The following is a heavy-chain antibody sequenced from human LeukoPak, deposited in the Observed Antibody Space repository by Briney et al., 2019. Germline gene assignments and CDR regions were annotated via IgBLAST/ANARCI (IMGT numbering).Heavy chain of an antibody. D-gene: IGHD5-24*01. V-gene: IGHV3-48*03. CDR1: GFTFNTYE. Sequence: PGGSLRLSCAASGFTFNTYEMNWVRQAPGKGLEGVSYISSGGSSIYYADPVRGRFTISRDNAKNSLYLQMNSLRAEDTAVYYCARRQFYYYGMDVWGQGTTVTVSS. J-gene: IGHJ6*02. CDR3: ARRQFYYYGMDV. CDR2: ISSGGSSI.